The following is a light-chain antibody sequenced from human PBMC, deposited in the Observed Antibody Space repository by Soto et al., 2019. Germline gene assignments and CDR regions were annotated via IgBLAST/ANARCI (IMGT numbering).Light chain of an antibody. J-gene: IGKJ2*01. CDR2: DAS. CDR3: LQRASWRS. Sequence: MLTQSPATLSLSPGDRAILACRASQDVSISLGWYQQKPGQAPRLLIYDASNRATGIPDRFSGRWSGTDFTLTISILDPEDLADYYGLQRASWRSFGQGTKLESK. CDR1: QDVSIS. V-gene: IGKV3D-11*01.